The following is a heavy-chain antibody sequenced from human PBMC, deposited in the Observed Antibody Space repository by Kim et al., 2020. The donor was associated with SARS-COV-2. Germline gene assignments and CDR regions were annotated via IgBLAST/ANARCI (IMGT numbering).Heavy chain of an antibody. V-gene: IGHV3-23*01. J-gene: IGHJ4*01. D-gene: IGHD3-22*01. CDR3: VRDRVFSGFSFFDH. CDR1: GFIFNNYA. CDR2: IRGRGGNT. Sequence: GGSLRLSCAASGFIFNNYAMGWVRRAPGKGLECVSSIRGRGGNTYYARSVRGRVIISRDNAGDTVYLQLHSLTADDAAVYPCVRDRVFSGFSFFDHLDLG.